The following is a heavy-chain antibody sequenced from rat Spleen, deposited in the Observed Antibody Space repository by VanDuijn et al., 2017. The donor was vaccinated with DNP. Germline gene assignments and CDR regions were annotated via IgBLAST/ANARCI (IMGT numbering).Heavy chain of an antibody. D-gene: IGHD1-12*01. CDR1: GFTFSDYY. CDR2: ISYNGGTP. V-gene: IGHV5-7*01. CDR3: TRHRTIMPYYYAMDA. J-gene: IGHJ4*01. Sequence: EVLLVESDGGLVQPGRSLKLSCAVSGFTFSDYYMAWVRQAPAKGPEWVAIISYNGGTPYYPDSVKGRFTISRDNAQSTLYLQMDSLRSEDTATYYCTRHRTIMPYYYAMDAWGQGASVTVSS.